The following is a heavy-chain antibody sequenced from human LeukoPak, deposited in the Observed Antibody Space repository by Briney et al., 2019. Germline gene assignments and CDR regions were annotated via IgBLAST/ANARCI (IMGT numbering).Heavy chain of an antibody. J-gene: IGHJ4*02. CDR1: GFTFSSYA. CDR2: ISGSGGST. Sequence: GWSLRLSCAASGFTFSSYAMSWVRQAPGKGLEWVSAISGSGGSTYYADSVKGRFTISRDNSKNTLYLQMNSLRAEDTAVYYCAKGGDVLRYFDWLSKVYFDYWGQGTLVTVSS. V-gene: IGHV3-23*01. CDR3: AKGGDVLRYFDWLSKVYFDY. D-gene: IGHD3-9*01.